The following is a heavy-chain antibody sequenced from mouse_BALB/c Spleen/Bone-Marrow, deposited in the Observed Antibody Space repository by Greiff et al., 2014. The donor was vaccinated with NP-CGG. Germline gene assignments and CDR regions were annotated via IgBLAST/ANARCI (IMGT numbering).Heavy chain of an antibody. CDR3: ARDSITTVVATDY. D-gene: IGHD1-1*01. CDR1: GYTFTSYW. V-gene: IGHV1-69*02. CDR2: IDPSDSYT. J-gene: IGHJ2*01. Sequence: QVQLQQPGAELVKPGASVKLSYKASGYTFTSYWMHWVKQRPGQGLEWIGEIDPSDSYTNYNQKFKGKATLTVDKSSSTAYMQLSSLTSEDSAVYYCARDSITTVVATDYWGQGTTLTVSS.